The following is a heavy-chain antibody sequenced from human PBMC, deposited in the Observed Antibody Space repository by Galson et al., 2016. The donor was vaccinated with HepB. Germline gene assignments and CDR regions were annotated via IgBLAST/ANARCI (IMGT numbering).Heavy chain of an antibody. J-gene: IGHJ3*02. CDR1: GGSISGGGHS. Sequence: TLSLSCGVSGGSISGGGHSWSWIRPPPGKGLEWIGYIYHNGSTYYNPSLKSRVTISVDRPKSLFSLKLSSVTAADTAVYYCARGVGILVAFDIWGQGTVVTVSS. CDR3: ARGVGILVAFDI. D-gene: IGHD2-15*01. CDR2: IYHNGST. V-gene: IGHV4-30-2*01.